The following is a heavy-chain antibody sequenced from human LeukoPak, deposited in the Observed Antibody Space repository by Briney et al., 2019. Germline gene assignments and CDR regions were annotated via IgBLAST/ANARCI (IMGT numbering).Heavy chain of an antibody. J-gene: IGHJ4*02. CDR3: ARGRAYGSRFDY. Sequence: PSETLSLTCAVYGGSFSGYYWSWTRQPPGKGLEWIGEINHSGSTNYNPSLKSRVTISVDTSKNQFSLKLSSVTAADTAVYYCARGRAYGSRFDYWGQGTLVTVSS. V-gene: IGHV4-34*01. CDR1: GGSFSGYY. D-gene: IGHD5-12*01. CDR2: INHSGST.